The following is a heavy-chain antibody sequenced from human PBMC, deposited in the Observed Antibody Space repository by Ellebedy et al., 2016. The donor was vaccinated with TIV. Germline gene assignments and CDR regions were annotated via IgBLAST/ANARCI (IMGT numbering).Heavy chain of an antibody. CDR2: ISSSSSYI. V-gene: IGHV3-21*01. Sequence: GGSLRLXXAASGFTFSSYSMNWVRQAPGKGLEWVSSISSSSSYIYYADSVKGRFTISRDNAKNSLYLQMNSLRAEDTAVYYCARDDSYYYYYYMDVWGKGTTVTVSS. CDR1: GFTFSSYS. J-gene: IGHJ6*03. CDR3: ARDDSYYYYYYMDV. D-gene: IGHD3-3*01.